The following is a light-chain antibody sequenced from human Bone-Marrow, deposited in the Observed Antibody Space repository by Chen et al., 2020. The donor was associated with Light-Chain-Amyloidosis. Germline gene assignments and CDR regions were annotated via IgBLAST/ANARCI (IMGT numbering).Light chain of an antibody. CDR2: GSS. CDR1: QTISSNY. Sequence: EIVFTQSPGTQSLSPGEGANLSCRASQTISSNYLSWYQHKFGQAPRLLIYGSSSRATGIPDRFTGSGSGTDFTLTINRLEPEDFAMYYCQQYGTSPLTFGGGTKVEIK. J-gene: IGKJ4*01. CDR3: QQYGTSPLT. V-gene: IGKV3-20*01.